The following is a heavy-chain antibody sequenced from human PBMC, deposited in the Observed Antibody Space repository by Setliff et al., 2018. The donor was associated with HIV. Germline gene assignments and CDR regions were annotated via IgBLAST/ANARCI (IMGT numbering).Heavy chain of an antibody. D-gene: IGHD2-21*01. J-gene: IGHJ4*02. CDR3: ARGAYPREFYFDS. Sequence: PSETLSLTCAVYGGSFSAYYWSWIRQPPGKGLEWIGEINHSGSTNYNPSLKSRFSISIDTSKNRFSLEVASVTAADTAVYYCARGAYPREFYFDSWGQGMLVTVSS. V-gene: IGHV4-34*09. CDR2: INHSGST. CDR1: GGSFSAYY.